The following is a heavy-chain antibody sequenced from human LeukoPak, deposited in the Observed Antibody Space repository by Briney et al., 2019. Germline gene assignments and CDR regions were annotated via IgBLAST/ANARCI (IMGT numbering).Heavy chain of an antibody. D-gene: IGHD5-24*01. CDR2: IYYSGST. J-gene: IGHJ4*02. V-gene: IGHV4-39*07. Sequence: SETLSLTCTVSGGSISSSSYYWGWIRQPPGKGLEWIGSIYYSGSTYYNPSLKSRVTISVDTSKNQFSLKLSSVTAADTAVYYCARLDGYNCYFDYWGQGTLVTVSS. CDR1: GGSISSSSYY. CDR3: ARLDGYNCYFDY.